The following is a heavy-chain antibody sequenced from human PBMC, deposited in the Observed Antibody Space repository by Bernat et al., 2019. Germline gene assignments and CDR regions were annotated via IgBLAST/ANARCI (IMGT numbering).Heavy chain of an antibody. Sequence: EVQLLESGGGLVQPGRSLRLSCAASGFAFNSYIMSWVRQAPGKGLEWVSIISGSGGSTSYADSVKGRFTISRDNSKHTVFLQMNNLRAEDTAVYYCVKGVRIEVAGNFDYWGQGTLVTVSS. CDR2: ISGSGGST. V-gene: IGHV3-23*01. D-gene: IGHD6-19*01. J-gene: IGHJ4*02. CDR3: VKGVRIEVAGNFDY. CDR1: GFAFNSYI.